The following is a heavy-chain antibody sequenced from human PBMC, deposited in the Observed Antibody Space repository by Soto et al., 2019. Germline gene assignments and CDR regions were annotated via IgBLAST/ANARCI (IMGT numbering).Heavy chain of an antibody. CDR3: ARGVIVVANYFDY. J-gene: IGHJ4*02. D-gene: IGHD3-22*01. CDR1: GFTFSSYW. CDR2: INSDGSST. Sequence: PGGSLRLSCAASGFTFSSYWMHWVRQAPGKGLVWVSRINSDGSSTSYADSVKGRFTISRDNAKNTLYLQMNSLRAEDTAVYYCARGVIVVANYFDYWGQGTLVTVSS. V-gene: IGHV3-74*01.